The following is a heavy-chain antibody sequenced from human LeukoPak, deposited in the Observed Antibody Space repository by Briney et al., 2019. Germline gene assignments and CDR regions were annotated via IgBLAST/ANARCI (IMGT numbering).Heavy chain of an antibody. Sequence: SVKVSCKASGGTFSSYAISWVRQAPGQGLEWMGGIIPIFGTANYAQKFQGRVTITADESTSTAYMELSSLRSEDTAVYYCTIAPIAVAGPFDYWGQGALVTVSS. CDR3: TIAPIAVAGPFDY. J-gene: IGHJ4*02. CDR2: IIPIFGTA. V-gene: IGHV1-69*13. CDR1: GGTFSSYA. D-gene: IGHD6-19*01.